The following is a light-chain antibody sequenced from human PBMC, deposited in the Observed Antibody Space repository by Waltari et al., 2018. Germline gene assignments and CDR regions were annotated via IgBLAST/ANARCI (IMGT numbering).Light chain of an antibody. CDR3: QQSYSTSWT. V-gene: IGKV1-39*01. CDR2: AAS. Sequence: DIQMTQSPSSLSASVGDRVTIPCRASQSISSYLNWYQQKPGEAPKLLIYAASSLQSGVPSRFSGSGSVTDFTLTISSLQPEDFATYYCQQSYSTSWTVGQGTKVEIK. CDR1: QSISSY. J-gene: IGKJ1*01.